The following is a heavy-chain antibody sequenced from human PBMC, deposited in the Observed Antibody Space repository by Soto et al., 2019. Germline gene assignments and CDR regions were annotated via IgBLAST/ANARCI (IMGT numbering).Heavy chain of an antibody. CDR2: IYYSGST. CDR3: ARERGSYVAFDI. Sequence: PSDTLSLTCTVSGGSVSSGSYYWSWIRQPPGKGLEWIGYIYYSGSTNYNPSLKSRVTISVDTSKNQFSLKLSSVTAADTAVYYCARERGSYVAFDIWGQGTMVTVSS. D-gene: IGHD1-26*01. J-gene: IGHJ3*02. CDR1: GGSVSSGSYY. V-gene: IGHV4-61*01.